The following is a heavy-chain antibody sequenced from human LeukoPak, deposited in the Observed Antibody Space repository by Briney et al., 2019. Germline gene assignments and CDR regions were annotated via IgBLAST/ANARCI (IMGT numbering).Heavy chain of an antibody. V-gene: IGHV3-30-3*01. D-gene: IGHD2-2*01. CDR2: ISYDGTNE. CDR1: RFTFSNHA. CDR3: ARDLSPIPAAIFDF. J-gene: IGHJ4*02. Sequence: PGRSLRLSCAASRFTFSNHAMHWVRQAPGKGLEWVAVISYDGTNEYYADSVKGRFTISRDNSRSSLYMQVDSLRTEDTAIYYCARDLSPIPAAIFDFWGQGTLVTVSS.